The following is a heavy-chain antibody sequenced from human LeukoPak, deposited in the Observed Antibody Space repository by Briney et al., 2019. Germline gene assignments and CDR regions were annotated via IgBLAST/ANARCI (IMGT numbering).Heavy chain of an antibody. Sequence: GGSLRLSCAASGFTFSSYAMHWVRQAPGKGLEWVAVISYDGSNKYYADSVKGRFTISRDNSKNTLYLQMNSLRAEDTAVYHCARASKLLLPLDYWGQGALVTVSS. D-gene: IGHD2-15*01. J-gene: IGHJ4*02. CDR2: ISYDGSNK. CDR3: ARASKLLLPLDY. CDR1: GFTFSSYA. V-gene: IGHV3-30-3*01.